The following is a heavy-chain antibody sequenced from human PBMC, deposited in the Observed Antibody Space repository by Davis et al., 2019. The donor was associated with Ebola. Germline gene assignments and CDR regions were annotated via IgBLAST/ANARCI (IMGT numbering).Heavy chain of an antibody. CDR1: GYTFTSYG. CDR2: ISAYNGNT. V-gene: IGHV1-18*01. Sequence: ASVKVSCKASGYTFTSYGISWVRQAPGQGLEWMGWISAYNGNTNYAQKLQGRVTMTTDTSTSTAYMGLRSLRSDDTAVYYCARDGGTIFGVVFGGMDVWGQGTTVTVS. D-gene: IGHD3-3*01. CDR3: ARDGGTIFGVVFGGMDV. J-gene: IGHJ6*02.